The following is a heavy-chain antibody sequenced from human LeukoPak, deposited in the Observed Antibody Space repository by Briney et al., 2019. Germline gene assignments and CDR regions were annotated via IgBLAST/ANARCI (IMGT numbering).Heavy chain of an antibody. CDR2: INHSGST. CDR1: GGSFSGYY. V-gene: IGHV4-34*01. CDR3: ASGPLIVVVPAAIKKGYFQH. Sequence: PSEPLSLTCAVYGGSFSGYYWSWIRQPPGKGLEWIGEINHSGSTNYNPSLKSRVTISVDTSKNQFSLKLSSVTAADTAVYYCASGPLIVVVPAAIKKGYFQHWGQGTLVTVSS. D-gene: IGHD2-2*02. J-gene: IGHJ1*01.